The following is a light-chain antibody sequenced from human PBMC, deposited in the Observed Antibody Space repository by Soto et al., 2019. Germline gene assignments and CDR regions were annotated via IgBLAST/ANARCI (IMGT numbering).Light chain of an antibody. V-gene: IGKV3-15*01. J-gene: IGKJ1*01. CDR3: QQFNKWPRT. CDR2: GAF. CDR1: QSVSIS. Sequence: EVVMTQSPATLSVSPAERATLCCSASQSVSISLAWYQQKPGQAPSLLIYGAFTRATGIPARFSGTGSGTEFTLTISSLQSEDFALYYCQQFNKWPRTFGPGTKVDI.